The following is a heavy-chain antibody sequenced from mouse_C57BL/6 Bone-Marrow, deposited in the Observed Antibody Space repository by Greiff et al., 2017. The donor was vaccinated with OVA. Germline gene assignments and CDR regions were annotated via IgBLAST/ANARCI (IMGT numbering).Heavy chain of an antibody. J-gene: IGHJ2*01. CDR2: IHPNSGST. D-gene: IGHD3-2*02. Sequence: QVQLQQPGAELVKPGASVKLSCKASGYTFTSHWMHWVKQRPGQGLEWIGMIHPNSGSTNYNEKFKSKATLTVDKSSSTAYMQLSSLTSEDSAVYYCARAGAAQAPFYWGQGTTLTVSS. CDR1: GYTFTSHW. V-gene: IGHV1-64*01. CDR3: ARAGAAQAPFY.